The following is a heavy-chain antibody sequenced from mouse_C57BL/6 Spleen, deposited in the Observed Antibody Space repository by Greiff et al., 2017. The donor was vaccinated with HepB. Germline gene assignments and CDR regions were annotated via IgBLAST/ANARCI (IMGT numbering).Heavy chain of an antibody. CDR2: ISYDGSN. CDR1: GYSITSGYY. V-gene: IGHV3-6*01. J-gene: IGHJ3*01. CDR3: ARIYYDAY. D-gene: IGHD2-4*01. Sequence: DVQLQESGPGLVKPSQSLSLTCSVTGYSITSGYYWNWIRQFPGNKLEWMGYISYDGSNNYNPSLKNRISITRDTSKNQFFLKLNSVTTEDTATYYCARIYYDAYWGQGTLVTVSA.